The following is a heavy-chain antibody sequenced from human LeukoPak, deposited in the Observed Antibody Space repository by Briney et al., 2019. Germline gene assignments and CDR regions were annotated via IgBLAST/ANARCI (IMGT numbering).Heavy chain of an antibody. V-gene: IGHV3-7*03. CDR3: ARVFGAMVRGVIARLSFDY. CDR2: IKQDGSEK. J-gene: IGHJ4*02. D-gene: IGHD3-10*01. Sequence: GGSLRLSCAASGFASSSYWMSWVRQAPGKGLEWVANIKQDGSEKYYVDSVKGRFTISRDNAKKSVNLQMNSLRAEDTAVYYCARVFGAMVRGVIARLSFDYWGLGTLVTVSS. CDR1: GFASSSYW.